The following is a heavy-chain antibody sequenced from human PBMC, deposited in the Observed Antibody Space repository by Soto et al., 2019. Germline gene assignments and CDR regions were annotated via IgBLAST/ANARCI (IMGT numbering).Heavy chain of an antibody. CDR2: INTGNGDT. D-gene: IGHD7-27*01. CDR1: GYSFTHFE. CDR3: ARGLTRLDY. V-gene: IGHV1-3*04. Sequence: QVQLVQSGPEVKQPGASVRISCQASGYSFTHFEMHWVRQAPGQRLEWMGWINTGNGDTKYSQKFQGRVTFTRDTSASTAYLDLDGLTSDDTSFYFCARGLTRLDYWGQGILVTVSS. J-gene: IGHJ4*02.